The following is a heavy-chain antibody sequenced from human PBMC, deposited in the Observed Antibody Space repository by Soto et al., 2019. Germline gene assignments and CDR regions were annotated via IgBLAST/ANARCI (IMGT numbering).Heavy chain of an antibody. CDR3: ARNGADLDY. V-gene: IGHV3-21*01. Sequence: GGSLRLSCAASGFTFDDYAMHWVRQAPGKGLEWVSSISSSNTYIYYADSVKGRFTISRDNAKNSLYLQMNSLRAEDTAIYYCARNGADLDYWGQGTLVTSPQ. CDR1: GFTFDDYA. D-gene: IGHD4-17*01. CDR2: ISSSNTYI. J-gene: IGHJ4*02.